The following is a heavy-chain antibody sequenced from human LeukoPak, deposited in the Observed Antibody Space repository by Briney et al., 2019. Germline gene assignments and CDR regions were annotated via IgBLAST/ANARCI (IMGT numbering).Heavy chain of an antibody. Sequence: TGGSLRLSCTASGFTFGDYAMSWFRQAPGKGLEWVGFIRSKAYGGTTEYAASVKGRFTISRDDSKSIAYLQMNSLKTADTAVSYCTREYTLLAFDIWGQGTMVTVSS. J-gene: IGHJ3*02. V-gene: IGHV3-49*03. CDR1: GFTFGDYA. D-gene: IGHD2-2*02. CDR3: TREYTLLAFDI. CDR2: IRSKAYGGTT.